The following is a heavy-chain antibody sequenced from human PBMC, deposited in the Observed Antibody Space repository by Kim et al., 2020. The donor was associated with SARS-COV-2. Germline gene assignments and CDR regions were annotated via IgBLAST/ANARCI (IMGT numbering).Heavy chain of an antibody. CDR2: ISGSGGSS. Sequence: GGSLRLSCAASGFSFSNYVMSWVRQAPGKGLEWVSSISGSGGSSYYADSVKGRFTISRDNSKNTLYLQMNSLRDEDTALYFCAKRGDHYGAGSHDYWGQGTLVTVSS. V-gene: IGHV3-23*01. D-gene: IGHD3-10*01. CDR3: AKRGDHYGAGSHDY. CDR1: GFSFSNYV. J-gene: IGHJ4*02.